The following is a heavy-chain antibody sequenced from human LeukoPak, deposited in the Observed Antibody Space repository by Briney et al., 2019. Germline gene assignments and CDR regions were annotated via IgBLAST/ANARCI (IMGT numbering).Heavy chain of an antibody. Sequence: ASVKVSCKAAGYSFTSYGISWVRQAPGQGLEWMGWISAYNGNTNYAQKLQGRVTMTTDTSTSTAYMELRSLRSDDTAVYYCARDRLDFEAFDIWGQGTMVTVSS. D-gene: IGHD3/OR15-3a*01. CDR3: ARDRLDFEAFDI. V-gene: IGHV1-18*01. CDR2: ISAYNGNT. J-gene: IGHJ3*02. CDR1: GYSFTSYG.